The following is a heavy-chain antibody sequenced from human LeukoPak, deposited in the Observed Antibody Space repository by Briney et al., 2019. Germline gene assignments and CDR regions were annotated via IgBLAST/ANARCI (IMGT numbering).Heavy chain of an antibody. CDR2: TSSNGGST. Sequence: PGGSLRLSCAASGFTFSSYAMHWVRQAPGKGLEYVSATSSNGGSTYYANSVKGRFTISRDNSKNTLYLQMGSLRAGDMAVYYCARSIAVAVAFDIWGQGTMVTVSS. CDR3: ARSIAVAVAFDI. D-gene: IGHD6-19*01. V-gene: IGHV3-64*01. CDR1: GFTFSSYA. J-gene: IGHJ3*02.